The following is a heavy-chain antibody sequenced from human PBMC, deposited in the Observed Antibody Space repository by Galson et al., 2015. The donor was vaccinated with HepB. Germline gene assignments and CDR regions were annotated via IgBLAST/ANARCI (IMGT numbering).Heavy chain of an antibody. D-gene: IGHD3-22*01. CDR1: GFTFSSYA. Sequence: SLRLSCAASGFTFSSYAMSWVRQAPGKGLEWVSAISGSGGSTYYADSVKGRFTISRDNSKNTLYLQMNSLRAEDTAVYYCAKAPLIPYDSSGYYLVYWGQGTLVTVSS. V-gene: IGHV3-23*01. CDR3: AKAPLIPYDSSGYYLVY. CDR2: ISGSGGST. J-gene: IGHJ4*02.